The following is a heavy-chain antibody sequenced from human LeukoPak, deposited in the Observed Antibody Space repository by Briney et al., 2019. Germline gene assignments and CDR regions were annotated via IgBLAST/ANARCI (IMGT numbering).Heavy chain of an antibody. J-gene: IGHJ4*02. CDR2: INHSGST. CDR3: ARVPFWSGYYYDY. Sequence: PSETLSLTCAVYGGSFSGYYWSWIRQPPGKGLEWIGEINHSGSTNYNPSLKSRVTISVDTSKNQFSLKLSSVTAADTAVYYCARVPFWSGYYYDYWGQGTLVTVSS. D-gene: IGHD3-3*01. V-gene: IGHV4-34*01. CDR1: GGSFSGYY.